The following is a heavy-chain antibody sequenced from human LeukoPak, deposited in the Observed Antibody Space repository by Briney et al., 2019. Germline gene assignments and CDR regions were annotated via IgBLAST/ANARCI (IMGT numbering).Heavy chain of an antibody. CDR3: ARGQQLVDYYYGMDV. CDR2: IYYSGST. D-gene: IGHD6-13*01. CDR1: GGSISSYY. J-gene: IGHJ6*02. Sequence: SETLSLTCTVSGGSISSYYWSWIRQPPGKGLEWIGYIYYSGSTNYNPSLKSRVTISVDTSKNQFSLKLSSVTAADTAVYYCARGQQLVDYYYGMDVWGQGTTVTVSS. V-gene: IGHV4-59*01.